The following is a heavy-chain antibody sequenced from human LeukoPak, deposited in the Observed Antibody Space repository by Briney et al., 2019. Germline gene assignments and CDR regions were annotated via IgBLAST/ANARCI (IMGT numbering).Heavy chain of an antibody. CDR3: ARDQTPFV. V-gene: IGHV3-7*01. J-gene: IGHJ4*02. CDR2: IKHDGSGK. Sequence: GGSLRLSCAASGFTFSRHWMSWVRQAPGKGLEWVANIKHDGSGKYYVDSVKGRFTISRDNAKNSLYLQMNSLRAEDTAAYYCARDQTPFVWGQGTLVTVSS. CDR1: GFTFSRHW.